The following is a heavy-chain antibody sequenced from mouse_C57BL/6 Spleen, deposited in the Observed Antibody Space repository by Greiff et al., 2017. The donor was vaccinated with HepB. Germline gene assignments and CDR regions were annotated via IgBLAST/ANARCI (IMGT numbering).Heavy chain of an antibody. CDR2: ISDGGSYT. D-gene: IGHD1-1*01. V-gene: IGHV5-4*03. Sequence: DVMLVESGGGLVKPGGSLKLSCAASGFTFSSYAMSWVRQTPEKRLEWVATISDGGSYTYYPDNVKGRFTISRDNAKNNLYLQMSHLKSEDTAMYYCAREFYYYGSSYAMDYWGQGTSVTVSS. CDR1: GFTFSSYA. J-gene: IGHJ4*01. CDR3: AREFYYYGSSYAMDY.